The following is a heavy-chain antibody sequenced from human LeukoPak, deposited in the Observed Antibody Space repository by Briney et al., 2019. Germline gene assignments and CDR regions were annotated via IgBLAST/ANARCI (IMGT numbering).Heavy chain of an antibody. Sequence: GRSLRLSCAASGFTFSSYAMHWVRQAPGKGLEWVAVISYDGSNKYYADSVKGRFTISRDNSKNTLYLQMNSLRAEDTAVCYCARTYCSGGSCYSTIDYWGQGTLVTVSS. CDR1: GFTFSSYA. CDR2: ISYDGSNK. D-gene: IGHD2-15*01. V-gene: IGHV3-30*04. J-gene: IGHJ4*02. CDR3: ARTYCSGGSCYSTIDY.